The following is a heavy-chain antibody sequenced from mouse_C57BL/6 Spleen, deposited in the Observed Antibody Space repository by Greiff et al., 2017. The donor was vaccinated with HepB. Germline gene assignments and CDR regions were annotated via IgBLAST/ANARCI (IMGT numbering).Heavy chain of an antibody. CDR2: INPYNGDT. Sequence: VQLKQSGPELVKPGDSVKISCKASGYSFTGYFMNWVMQSHGKSLEWIGRINPYNGDTFYNQKFKGKATLTVDKSSSTAHMELRSLTSEDSAVYYCARDDYDYAVDYWGQGTSVTVSS. V-gene: IGHV1-20*01. J-gene: IGHJ4*01. CDR1: GYSFTGYF. D-gene: IGHD2-4*01. CDR3: ARDDYDYAVDY.